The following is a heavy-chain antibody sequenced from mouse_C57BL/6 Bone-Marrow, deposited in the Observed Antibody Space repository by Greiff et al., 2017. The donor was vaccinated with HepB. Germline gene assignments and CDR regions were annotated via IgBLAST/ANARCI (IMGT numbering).Heavy chain of an antibody. CDR1: GYTFTSYW. J-gene: IGHJ4*01. V-gene: IGHV1-5*01. D-gene: IGHD1-1*01. Sequence: EVQLQQSGTVLARPGASVKMSCKTSGYTFTSYWMHWVKQRPGQGLEWIGAIYPGTSDTSYNQKFKGKAKLTAVTSASTAYMELSSLTTEDSAVYYCTRYYGSSHYAMDYWGQGTSVTVSS. CDR3: TRYYGSSHYAMDY. CDR2: IYPGTSDT.